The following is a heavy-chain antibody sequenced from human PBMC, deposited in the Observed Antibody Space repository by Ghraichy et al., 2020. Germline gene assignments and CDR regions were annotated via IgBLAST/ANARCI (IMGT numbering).Heavy chain of an antibody. D-gene: IGHD1-14*01. CDR2: IYYSGST. CDR1: GGSISSSSYY. CDR3: ARHEPTPPTNWFDP. V-gene: IGHV4-39*01. Sequence: SETLSLTCTVSGGSISSSSYYWGWIRQPPGKGLEWIGSIYYSGSTYYNPSLKSRVTISVDTSKNQFSLKLSSVAAADTAVYYCARHEPTPPTNWFDPWGQGTLVTVSS. J-gene: IGHJ5*02.